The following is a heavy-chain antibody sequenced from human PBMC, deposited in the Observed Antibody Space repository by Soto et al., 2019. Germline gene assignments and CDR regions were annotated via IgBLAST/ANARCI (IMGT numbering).Heavy chain of an antibody. Sequence: SETLSLTCTVSGGSISSSSYYWGWIRQPPGKGLEWIGSIYYSGSTYYNPSLKSRVTISVDTSKNQFSLKLSSVTAADTAVYYCAKGYCSGGSCYDGNAFDIWGQGTMVTVSS. D-gene: IGHD2-15*01. CDR1: GGSISSSSYY. CDR3: AKGYCSGGSCYDGNAFDI. CDR2: IYYSGST. J-gene: IGHJ3*02. V-gene: IGHV4-39*01.